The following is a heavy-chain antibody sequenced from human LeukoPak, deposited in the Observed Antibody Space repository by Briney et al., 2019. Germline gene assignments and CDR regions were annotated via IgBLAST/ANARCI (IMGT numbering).Heavy chain of an antibody. CDR2: ISGSGGST. D-gene: IGHD3-22*01. Sequence: GGSLRLSCAASGFTFSSYAMSWARQAPGKGLEWVSAISGSGGSTYYADSVKGRFTISRDNSKNTLYLQMNSLRSEDTAVYYCARGGSYDSSSRDYWGQGTLVTVSS. J-gene: IGHJ4*02. CDR1: GFTFSSYA. CDR3: ARGGSYDSSSRDY. V-gene: IGHV3-23*01.